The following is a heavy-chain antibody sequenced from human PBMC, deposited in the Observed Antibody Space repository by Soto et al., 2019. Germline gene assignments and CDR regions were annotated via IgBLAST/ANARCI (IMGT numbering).Heavy chain of an antibody. CDR3: ARHTGGDYSEGT. Sequence: SETLSLTCTVSGGSISSYYWSWIRQPPGKGLEWIGYIYYSGSTNYNPSLKSRVTISVDTSKNQFSLKLSSVTAADTAVYYCARHTGGDYSEGTWGQGTLVTVSS. CDR2: IYYSGST. CDR1: GGSISSYY. J-gene: IGHJ5*02. D-gene: IGHD3-16*01. V-gene: IGHV4-59*08.